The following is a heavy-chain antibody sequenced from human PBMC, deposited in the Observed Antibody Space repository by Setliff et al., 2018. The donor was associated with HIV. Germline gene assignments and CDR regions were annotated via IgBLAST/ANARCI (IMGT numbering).Heavy chain of an antibody. D-gene: IGHD7-27*01. V-gene: IGHV5-51*01. J-gene: IGHJ4*02. Sequence: GESLKISCKASGYIFTNYWIGWVRQMPGKGLEWIGVVYPGDSVTRYGPSFQGQVSISADRSITTAYLQWDSLKASDTAMYYCTRRRRAPGTGDLEAYRGQGTLVTVSS. CDR2: VYPGDSVT. CDR1: GYIFTNYW. CDR3: TRRRRAPGTGDLEAY.